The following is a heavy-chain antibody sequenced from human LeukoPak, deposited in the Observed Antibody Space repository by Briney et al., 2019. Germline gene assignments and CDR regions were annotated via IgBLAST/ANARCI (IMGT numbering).Heavy chain of an antibody. CDR2: IYSRGGT. CDR1: GFTVSSNF. J-gene: IGHJ4*02. V-gene: IGHV3-53*01. D-gene: IGHD3-22*01. Sequence: PGGSLRLSCAASGFTVSSNFMSWVRQAPGKGLECVSVIYSRGGTYYADSVQGRFTISRDASKNTLFLQMNSLRADDTAVYYCARKPDSSGSGDYWGQGTLVTISS. CDR3: ARKPDSSGSGDY.